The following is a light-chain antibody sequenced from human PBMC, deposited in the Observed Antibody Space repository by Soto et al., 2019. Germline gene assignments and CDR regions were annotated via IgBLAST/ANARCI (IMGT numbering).Light chain of an antibody. CDR1: SGHSSFA. CDR2: LNSDGSH. CDR3: QTWGTGIRV. V-gene: IGLV4-69*01. Sequence: QTVVTQSPSASAYLGASVKLTCTLSSGHSSFAIAWHQQQPEKGPRYLMKLNSDGSHSKGDGIPDRFSGSRSGAERYLTISSLQSEDEADYYCQTWGTGIRVFGGGTQLTVL. J-gene: IGLJ2*01.